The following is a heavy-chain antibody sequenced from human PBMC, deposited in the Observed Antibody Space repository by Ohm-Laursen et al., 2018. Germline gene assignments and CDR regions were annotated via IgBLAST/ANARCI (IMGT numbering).Heavy chain of an antibody. V-gene: IGHV4-34*01. J-gene: IGHJ6*02. D-gene: IGHD5-12*01. CDR3: ARGSGYFKLDV. Sequence: SETLSLTCTVNGGVSSGYFWNWIRQPPGKGLEGIGEINQSGSTKYHPSLKSRVTLSADSSNSQFPLRLTSVTAADTAIYYCARGSGYFKLDVWGQGTTVTVSS. CDR1: GGVSSGYF. CDR2: INQSGST.